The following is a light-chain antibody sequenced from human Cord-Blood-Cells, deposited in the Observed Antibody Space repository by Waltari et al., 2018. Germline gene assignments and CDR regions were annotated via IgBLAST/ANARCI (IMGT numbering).Light chain of an antibody. J-gene: IGKJ4*01. CDR1: QSVSSY. V-gene: IGKV3-11*01. CDR2: DAS. Sequence: IVLTQSPATLSLSPGERATLSCRASQSVSSYLAWYQQKPRQAPRLLIYDASNRATGTTARCSGSGSGTDFPLTISSLEPEEFAVYYWQQRSNWPLTFGGGNKVEIK. CDR3: QQRSNWPLT.